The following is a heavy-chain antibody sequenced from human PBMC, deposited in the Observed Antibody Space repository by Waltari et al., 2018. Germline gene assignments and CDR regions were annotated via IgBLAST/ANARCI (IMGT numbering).Heavy chain of an antibody. CDR1: GGSISSHY. J-gene: IGHJ4*02. V-gene: IGHV4-59*11. D-gene: IGHD6-6*01. Sequence: QVQLQESGPGLVKPSETLSLTCTVSGGSISSHYWSWIRQPPGKGLEWIGYIYYSGSTNYNPSLKSRVTISVDTSKNQFSPKLSSVTAADTAVYYCAREYSSSFVDYWGQGTLVTVSS. CDR3: AREYSSSFVDY. CDR2: IYYSGST.